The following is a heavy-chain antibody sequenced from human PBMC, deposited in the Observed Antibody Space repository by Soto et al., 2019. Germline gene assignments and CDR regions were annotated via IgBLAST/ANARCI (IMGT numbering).Heavy chain of an antibody. CDR3: ARGGISHWAYFYYMDV. V-gene: IGHV4-34*01. Sequence: SETLSLTCAVYGGSFSGYYWSWIRQPPGKGLEWIGQINHSGGTNYSPSLKSRVTMSVDTSKNQFSLTLNSVTAADTATYYCARGGISHWAYFYYMDVWDRGTTVTVSS. CDR1: GGSFSGYY. CDR2: INHSGGT. J-gene: IGHJ6*03. D-gene: IGHD2-21*01.